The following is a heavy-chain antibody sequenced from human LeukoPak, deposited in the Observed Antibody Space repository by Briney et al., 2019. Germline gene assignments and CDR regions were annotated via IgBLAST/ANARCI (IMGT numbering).Heavy chain of an antibody. CDR1: GFTFSTSG. CDR3: ANGRYGQILFDY. V-gene: IGHV3-23*01. CDR2: ISADGAYT. D-gene: IGHD1-26*01. Sequence: GESLRLSCAASGFTFSTSGMSWVRQAPGTGLEWVSGISADGAYTHYADSVKGRFTISRDNSKNTLYLQMHSLRADDTAVYYCANGRYGQILFDYWGQGTLVTVSS. J-gene: IGHJ4*02.